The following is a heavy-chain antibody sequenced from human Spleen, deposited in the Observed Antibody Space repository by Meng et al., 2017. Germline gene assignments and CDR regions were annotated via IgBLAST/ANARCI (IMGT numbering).Heavy chain of an antibody. J-gene: IGHJ3*02. V-gene: IGHV3-23*01. CDR2: ISGNGRST. D-gene: IGHD4-17*01. CDR1: GFTFSSYA. CDR3: AKDRGFNGDYGDAFDI. Sequence: GESLKISCAVSGFTFSSYAMNWVRQAPGKGLEWVSVISGNGRSTYYADSVKGRITISRDNSKNMLYLQMNNLRAEDTAVYYCAKDRGFNGDYGDAFDIWGQGTMVTVSS.